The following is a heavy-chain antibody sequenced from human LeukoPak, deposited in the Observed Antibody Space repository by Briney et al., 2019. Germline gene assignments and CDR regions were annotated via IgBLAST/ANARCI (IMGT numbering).Heavy chain of an antibody. CDR2: ISSSGSTI. CDR1: GFSISSYE. Sequence: PGGSLRLSCAASGFSISSYEINWVRQAPGKGLEWVSHISSSGSTIWYADSVKGRFTISRDNAKNSLYLQMNSLRAEDTAVYYCARVELAPYYYYMDVWGKGTTVTVSS. D-gene: IGHD1-7*01. V-gene: IGHV3-48*03. CDR3: ARVELAPYYYYMDV. J-gene: IGHJ6*03.